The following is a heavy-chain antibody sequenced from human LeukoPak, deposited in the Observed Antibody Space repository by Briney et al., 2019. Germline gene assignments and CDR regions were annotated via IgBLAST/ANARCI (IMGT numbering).Heavy chain of an antibody. CDR3: ALLPLRIFPDVFDL. V-gene: IGHV3-48*02. J-gene: IGHJ3*01. CDR1: GFTVSGYS. D-gene: IGHD3-3*01. CDR2: ISSTTSTI. Sequence: PGGSLRLSCAASGFTVSGYSMNWVRRAPGKGLEWISYISSTTSTIYYADSVKGRFTISRDNAKNSLYLQMNSLRDEDTAVYYCALLPLRIFPDVFDLWGQGTMVTVSS.